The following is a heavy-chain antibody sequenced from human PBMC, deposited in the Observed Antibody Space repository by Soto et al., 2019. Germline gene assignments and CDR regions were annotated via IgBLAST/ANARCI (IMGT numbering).Heavy chain of an antibody. CDR1: GFTFSSYG. V-gene: IGHV3-30*03. J-gene: IGHJ5*02. Sequence: PGGSLRLSCAASGFTFSSYGMHWVRQAPGKGLEWVAVISYDGSNKYYADSVKGRFTISRDNSKNTLYLQMNSLRAEDTAVYYCARESQSSSWYGGNWFDPWGQGTLVTVSS. CDR2: ISYDGSNK. CDR3: ARESQSSSWYGGNWFDP. D-gene: IGHD6-13*01.